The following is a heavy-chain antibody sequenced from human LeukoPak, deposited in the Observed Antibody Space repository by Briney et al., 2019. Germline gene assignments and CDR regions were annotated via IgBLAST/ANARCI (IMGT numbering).Heavy chain of an antibody. D-gene: IGHD3-10*01. CDR2: ISSSSSYI. V-gene: IGHV3-21*01. J-gene: IGHJ4*02. CDR3: ARDPPYGSGANLFGY. Sequence: GGFLRLSCAASGFTFSSYRMNWVRQAPGKGLEWVSSISSSSSYIYYADSVKGRFTISRDNAKNSLYLQMNSLRAEDTAVYYCARDPPYGSGANLFGYWGQGTLVTVSS. CDR1: GFTFSSYR.